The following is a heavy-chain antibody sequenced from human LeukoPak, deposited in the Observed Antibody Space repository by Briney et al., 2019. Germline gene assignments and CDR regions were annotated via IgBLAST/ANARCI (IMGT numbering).Heavy chain of an antibody. CDR1: GGTFSSYA. J-gene: IGHJ4*02. CDR2: IIPIFGTA. CDR3: AKADNRGGNSGIDY. D-gene: IGHD4-23*01. V-gene: IGHV1-69*01. Sequence: GASVKVSCKASGGTFSSYAISWVRQAPGQGLEWMGGIIPIFGTANYAQKFQGRVTITADESTSTAYMELSSLRSEDTAVYYCAKADNRGGNSGIDYWGQGTLVTVSS.